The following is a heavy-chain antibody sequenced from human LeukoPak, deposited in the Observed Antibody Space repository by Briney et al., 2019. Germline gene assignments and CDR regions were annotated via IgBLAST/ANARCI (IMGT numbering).Heavy chain of an antibody. Sequence: SQTLSLTCAISGDSVSSNNGAWNWIRQSPSRGLEWLGRTYYRSRWYDDYAGSMKGRVSISPDTSKNQFSLHLNSVTPEDTAVDYCARDLGNSGWYTFDYWGQGTLVTVSS. CDR1: GDSVSSNNGA. V-gene: IGHV6-1*01. D-gene: IGHD6-19*01. CDR2: TYYRSRWYD. J-gene: IGHJ4*02. CDR3: ARDLGNSGWYTFDY.